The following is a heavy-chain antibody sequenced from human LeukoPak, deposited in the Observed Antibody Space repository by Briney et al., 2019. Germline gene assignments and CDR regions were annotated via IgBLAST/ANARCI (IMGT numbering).Heavy chain of an antibody. CDR1: GYSISSGFY. CDR2: MYHSGTT. J-gene: IGHJ5*02. CDR3: ARGGGSGSYYNARWFDP. Sequence: SETLSLTCAVSGYSISSGFYWGWIRQPPEKGLEWIGVMYHSGTTYYNTSLKSRVAISVDTSKNQFSLKLSSVTAADTAVYYCARGGGSGSYYNARWFDPWGQGTLVTVSS. D-gene: IGHD3-10*01. V-gene: IGHV4-38-2*01.